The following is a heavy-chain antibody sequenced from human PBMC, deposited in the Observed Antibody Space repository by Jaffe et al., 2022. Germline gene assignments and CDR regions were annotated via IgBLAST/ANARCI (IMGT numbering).Heavy chain of an antibody. Sequence: EVQLVESGGGLVKPGGSLRLSCAASGFTFSSYSMNWVRQAPGKGLEWVSSISSSSSYIYYADSVKGRFTISRDNAKNSLYLQMNSLRAEDTAVYYCARERITIFGPSNYYYYMDVWGKGTTVTVSS. D-gene: IGHD3-3*01. CDR1: GFTFSSYS. V-gene: IGHV3-21*01. CDR3: ARERITIFGPSNYYYYMDV. J-gene: IGHJ6*03. CDR2: ISSSSSYI.